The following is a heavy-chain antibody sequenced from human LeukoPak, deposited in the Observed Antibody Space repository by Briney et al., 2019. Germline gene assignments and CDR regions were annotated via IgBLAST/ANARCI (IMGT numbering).Heavy chain of an antibody. V-gene: IGHV1-18*01. Sequence: ASVKVSCKASGGTLSSYAISWVRQAPGQGLEWMGWISAYNGNTNYAQKLQGRVTMTTDTSTSTAYMELRSLRSDDTAVDYCARHRDGYNYRYYFDYWGQGTLVTVSS. J-gene: IGHJ4*02. D-gene: IGHD5-24*01. CDR2: ISAYNGNT. CDR3: ARHRDGYNYRYYFDY. CDR1: GGTLSSYA.